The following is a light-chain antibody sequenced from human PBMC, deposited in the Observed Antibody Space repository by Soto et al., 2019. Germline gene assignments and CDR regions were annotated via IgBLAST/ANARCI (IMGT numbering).Light chain of an antibody. Sequence: SYELTQPPSVSVSPGQTASITCSGDNLGNKYACWYQQKPGQSPVLVIYQDTKRPSGIPERFSGSNSGNTATLTISGTQAMDEADYYCQAWDRRLVVFGGGTQLTVL. J-gene: IGLJ2*01. CDR2: QDT. CDR1: NLGNKY. CDR3: QAWDRRLVV. V-gene: IGLV3-1*01.